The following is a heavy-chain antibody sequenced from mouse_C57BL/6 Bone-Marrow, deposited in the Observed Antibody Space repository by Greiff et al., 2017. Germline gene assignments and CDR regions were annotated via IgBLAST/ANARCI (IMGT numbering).Heavy chain of an antibody. CDR3: ARLEYYGSSPYAMDY. CDR2: IYPRSGNT. CDR1: GYTFTSYG. D-gene: IGHD1-1*01. J-gene: IGHJ4*01. Sequence: QVQLQQSGAELARPGASVKLSCKASGYTFTSYGISWVKQRTGQGLEWIGEIYPRSGNTYYNEKFKGKATLTADKSSSTAYMELRSLTSEDSAVYFCARLEYYGSSPYAMDYWGQGTSVTVSS. V-gene: IGHV1-81*01.